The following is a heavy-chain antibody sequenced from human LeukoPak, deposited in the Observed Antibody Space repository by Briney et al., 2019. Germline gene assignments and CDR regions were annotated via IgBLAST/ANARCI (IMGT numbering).Heavy chain of an antibody. CDR1: GFTFSSYD. CDR2: IGTAGDT. CDR3: AIDRSGWPIDY. D-gene: IGHD6-19*01. J-gene: IGHJ4*02. Sequence: AGGSLRLSCAASGFTFSSYDMHWVRQATGKGLEWVSAIGTAGDTYYPGSVKGRFTISRDNPKNTLYLQMISLRAEDTAVYYCAIDRSGWPIDYWGQGTLVTVSS. V-gene: IGHV3-13*01.